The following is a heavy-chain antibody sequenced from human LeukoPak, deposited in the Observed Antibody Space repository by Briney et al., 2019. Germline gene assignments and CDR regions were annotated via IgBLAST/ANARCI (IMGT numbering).Heavy chain of an antibody. CDR1: GFTFSSYW. D-gene: IGHD3-10*01. Sequence: GGSLKLSCAASGFTFSSYWMSWVRQAPGKGLEWVANIKQDGSEKYYADSVKGRFTISRDNAKNSLYLQMNSLRAEDTAVYYCARDRVTMVRGVNYYFDYWGQGTLVTVSS. J-gene: IGHJ4*02. V-gene: IGHV3-7*05. CDR3: ARDRVTMVRGVNYYFDY. CDR2: IKQDGSEK.